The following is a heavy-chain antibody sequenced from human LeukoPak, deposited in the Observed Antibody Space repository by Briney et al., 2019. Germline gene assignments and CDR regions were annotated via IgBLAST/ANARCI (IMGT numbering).Heavy chain of an antibody. J-gene: IGHJ6*02. CDR2: ISGSGSST. CDR1: GFTFTDY. CDR3: AKDLSGSYYGYYYYGMDV. D-gene: IGHD1-26*01. V-gene: IGHV3-23*01. Sequence: PGGSLRLSCATASGFTFTDYISWIRQAPGKGLEWFSAISGSGSSTYYADSVRGRFTISRDNSKNTLYLQMNSLRAEDTAVYYCAKDLSGSYYGYYYYGMDVWGQGTTVTVSS.